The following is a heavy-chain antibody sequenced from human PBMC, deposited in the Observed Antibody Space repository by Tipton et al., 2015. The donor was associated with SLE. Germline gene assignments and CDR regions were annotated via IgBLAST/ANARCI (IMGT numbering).Heavy chain of an antibody. CDR2: INHSGST. J-gene: IGHJ4*02. V-gene: IGHV4-34*01. CDR3: ARAGILTGDCPYFDY. Sequence: TLSLTCAVYGGSFSGYYWSWIRQPPGKGLEWIGQINHSGSTNYNPSLKSRVTISVDTSKNQFSLKLSSVTAADTAVYYCARAGILTGDCPYFDYWGQGTLVTVSS. CDR1: GGSFSGYY. D-gene: IGHD3-9*01.